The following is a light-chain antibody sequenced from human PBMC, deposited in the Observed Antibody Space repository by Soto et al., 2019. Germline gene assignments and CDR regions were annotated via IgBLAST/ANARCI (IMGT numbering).Light chain of an antibody. CDR3: QQYYSTPLT. J-gene: IGKJ4*01. CDR2: WAS. Sequence: DIVMTQSPDSLAVSLGERATINCKSSQSVLYSSNNKNYLAWYQQKPGQPPKLLICWASTRESGVPDGFSGSGSGTDFTLTISSLQAEDVAVYYCQQYYSTPLTFGGGTKVEIK. V-gene: IGKV4-1*01. CDR1: QSVLYSSNNKNY.